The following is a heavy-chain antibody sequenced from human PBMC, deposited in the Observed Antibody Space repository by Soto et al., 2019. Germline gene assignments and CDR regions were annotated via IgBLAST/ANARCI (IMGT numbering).Heavy chain of an antibody. CDR2: VSYSAST. V-gene: IGHV4-31*03. CDR1: GGSISSGGYY. J-gene: IGHJ4*02. D-gene: IGHD3-16*02. Sequence: QVQLQESGPGLVKPSQTLSLTCTVSGGSISSGGYYWSWIRQHPRKGLEWIGYVSYSASTYYIPSLSCRVTISLDTAKNRSSLKLSSVAAADTAVYYCANGFIHWGQGTLVTVSS. CDR3: ANGFIH.